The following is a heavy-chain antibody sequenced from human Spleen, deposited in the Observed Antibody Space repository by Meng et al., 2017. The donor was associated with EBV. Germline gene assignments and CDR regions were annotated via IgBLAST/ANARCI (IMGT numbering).Heavy chain of an antibody. V-gene: IGHV3-21*01. D-gene: IGHD4-17*01. J-gene: IGHJ4*02. Sequence: EVQLVESGGXXVKPGXSLRRSCAASGFTFSSYSMNWVRQAPGKGLEWVSSISSSSSYIYYADSVKGRFTISRDNAKNSLYLQMNSLRAEDTAVYYCATLHGDYVYIDDWGQGTLGTVAS. CDR2: ISSSSSYI. CDR3: ATLHGDYVYIDD. CDR1: GFTFSSYS.